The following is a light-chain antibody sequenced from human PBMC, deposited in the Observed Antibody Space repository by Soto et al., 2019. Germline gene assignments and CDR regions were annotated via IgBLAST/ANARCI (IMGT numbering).Light chain of an antibody. CDR1: QSISSSY. CDR2: GTS. J-gene: IGKJ1*01. V-gene: IGKV3-20*01. CDR3: QKYGGTWT. Sequence: DIVLTQSPGTLSLSPGXGATLSCRASQSISSSYVAWYQQKPGQAPRLLIYGTSNRGTGIPDRFSGSGSGTDFTLTISRLEPEDFAVYYCQKYGGTWTFGQGTKVDIK.